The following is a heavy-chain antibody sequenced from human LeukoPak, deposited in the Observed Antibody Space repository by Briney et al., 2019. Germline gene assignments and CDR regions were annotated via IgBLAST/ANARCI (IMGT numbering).Heavy chain of an antibody. J-gene: IGHJ3*02. CDR1: GGTFSSYA. D-gene: IGHD1-26*01. CDR3: ARGGRWELPRPYAFDI. CDR2: ISAYNGNT. Sequence: GASVKVSCKASGGTFSSYAISWVRQAPGQGLEWMGWISAYNGNTNYAQKLQGRVTMTTDTSTSTAYMELRSLRSDDTAVYYCARGGRWELPRPYAFDIWGQGTMVAVSS. V-gene: IGHV1-18*01.